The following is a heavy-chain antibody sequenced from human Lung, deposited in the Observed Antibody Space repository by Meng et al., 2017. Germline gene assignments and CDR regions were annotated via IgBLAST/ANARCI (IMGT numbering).Heavy chain of an antibody. CDR3: ARDEDISAAGKLFGDY. D-gene: IGHD6-25*01. J-gene: IGHJ4*02. CDR2: INPKSGDT. CDR1: GYNFPDYY. V-gene: IGHV1-2*06. Sequence: VLVVQSGGEVKKPGAVVKVACKPSGYNFPDYYIHWVRRAPGQGLEWMGRINPKSGDTHYAQKFQARVTMTGDTSISTAYMEMSGLRSEDTAMYYCARDEDISAAGKLFGDYWGQGTLVTVSS.